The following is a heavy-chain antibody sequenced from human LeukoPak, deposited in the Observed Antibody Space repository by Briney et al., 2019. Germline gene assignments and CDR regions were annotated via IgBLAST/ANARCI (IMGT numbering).Heavy chain of an antibody. V-gene: IGHV4-34*12. Sequence: NPSETLSLTCAVYGGSFSGYYWSWIRQPPGEGLEWIGNIFHGVTTFYNPSLMNRVAISVDTSKNQFSLKLTSVTAADTAVYYCARDATIAAPLMSWGQGTLVIVSS. CDR3: ARDATIAAPLMS. CDR1: GGSFSGYY. J-gene: IGHJ4*02. D-gene: IGHD6-13*01. CDR2: IFHGVTT.